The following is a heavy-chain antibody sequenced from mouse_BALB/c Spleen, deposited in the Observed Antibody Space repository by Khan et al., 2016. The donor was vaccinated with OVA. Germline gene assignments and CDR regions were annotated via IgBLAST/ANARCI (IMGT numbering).Heavy chain of an antibody. V-gene: IGHV5-6-5*01. CDR1: GFTFSSYD. CDR2: ISSGGST. Sequence: EVELVESGGGLVKPGGSLKLSCAASGFTFSSYDMSWVRQTPEKRLAWVASISSGGSTYYPDRVKGRFTISRDNVRTILSLQMSSLRSEDTAMYYSARGPYYGSSPCYFDYWGQGTTLTVSS. D-gene: IGHD1-1*01. J-gene: IGHJ2*01. CDR3: ARGPYYGSSPCYFDY.